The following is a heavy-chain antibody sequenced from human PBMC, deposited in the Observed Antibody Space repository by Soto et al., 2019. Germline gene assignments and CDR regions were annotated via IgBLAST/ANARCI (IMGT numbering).Heavy chain of an antibody. Sequence: QVQLQESGPGLVKPSQTLSLTCTVSGGSITNAGYYWTWIRQPPRKGLEWIGYIYYSGNTFYNPSLKSRVSISVDTSKNQCSLNLTSVTAADTAVFYCARADWSGWIDYWGHGTLVTVSS. CDR1: GGSITNAGYY. V-gene: IGHV4-31*03. CDR3: ARADWSGWIDY. D-gene: IGHD6-19*01. CDR2: IYYSGNT. J-gene: IGHJ4*01.